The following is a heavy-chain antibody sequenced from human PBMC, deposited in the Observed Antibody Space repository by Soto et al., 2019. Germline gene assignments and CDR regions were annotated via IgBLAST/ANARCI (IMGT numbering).Heavy chain of an antibody. V-gene: IGHV3-48*01. CDR3: ARGTSGPYGDYVASPLNYYYYMDV. D-gene: IGHD4-17*01. J-gene: IGHJ6*03. Sequence: GGSLRLSCAASGFTFSSYSMNWVRQAPGKGLEWVSYISSSSSTIYYADSVKGRFTISRDNAKNSLYLQMNSLRAEDTAVYYCARGTSGPYGDYVASPLNYYYYMDVWGKGTTVTVSS. CDR2: ISSSSSTI. CDR1: GFTFSSYS.